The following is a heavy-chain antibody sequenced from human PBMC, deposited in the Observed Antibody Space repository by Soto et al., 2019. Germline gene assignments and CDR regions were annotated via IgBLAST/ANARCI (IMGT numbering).Heavy chain of an antibody. CDR1: GDSISSGGYF. D-gene: IGHD3-10*01. Sequence: QVQLQESGPGLVKPSQTLSLTSTVSGDSISSGGYFWGWIRQLPGKGLEWIGHNFYGGSTYYNPSLESRATISVDTSKNHFSLRLSSVTAADTAVYYCVRAPPYGTFDYWGQGTLVTVSS. CDR3: VRAPPYGTFDY. V-gene: IGHV4-31*03. CDR2: NFYGGST. J-gene: IGHJ4*02.